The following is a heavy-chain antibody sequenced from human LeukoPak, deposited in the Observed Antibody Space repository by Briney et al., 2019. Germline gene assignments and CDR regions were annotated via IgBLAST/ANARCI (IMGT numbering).Heavy chain of an antibody. D-gene: IGHD3-22*01. CDR1: GGSISSGGYY. CDR2: IRYSGSA. CDR3: ARLVYDSRGYYFDY. J-gene: IGHJ4*02. V-gene: IGHV4-61*08. Sequence: ASETLSLTCTVSGGSISSGGYYWSWIRQPPGKGLEWIGYIRYSGSANYNPSLRSRVTISIDTSKNQFSLKLSSVTAADTAVYHCARLVYDSRGYYFDYWGQGTLVTVSS.